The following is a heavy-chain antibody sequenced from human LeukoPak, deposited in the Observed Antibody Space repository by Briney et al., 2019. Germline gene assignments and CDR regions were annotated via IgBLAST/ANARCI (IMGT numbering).Heavy chain of an antibody. D-gene: IGHD3-22*01. V-gene: IGHV3-48*02. J-gene: IGHJ4*02. Sequence: PGGSLRLSCAASGFTFSSYSMNWVRQALGKGLEWVSYISSSSSTIYYADSVKGRFTISRDNAKNSLYLQMNSLRDEDTAVYYCARDDTDSSGYYYAGWGQGTLVTVSS. CDR2: ISSSSSTI. CDR1: GFTFSSYS. CDR3: ARDDTDSSGYYYAG.